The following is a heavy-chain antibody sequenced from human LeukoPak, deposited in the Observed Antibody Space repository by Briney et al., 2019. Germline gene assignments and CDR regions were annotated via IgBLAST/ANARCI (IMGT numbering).Heavy chain of an antibody. CDR3: ARARSTPAGFAFDI. J-gene: IGHJ3*02. Sequence: GGSLRLSCAASGFTVSSNYMSWVRQAPGKGLEWVSVIYSGGSTYYADSVKGRFTISRDNSKNTLYHQMNSLRAEDTAVYYCARARSTPAGFAFDIWGQGTMVTVSS. CDR1: GFTVSSNY. CDR2: IYSGGST. V-gene: IGHV3-53*01.